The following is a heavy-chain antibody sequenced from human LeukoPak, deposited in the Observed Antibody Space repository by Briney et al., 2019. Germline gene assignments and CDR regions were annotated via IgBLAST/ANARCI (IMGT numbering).Heavy chain of an antibody. J-gene: IGHJ4*02. CDR3: ARSSGYSKGYFDY. CDR1: VGTFSSYA. Sequence: SVKVSRTSSVGTFSSYAMSGVRQAPAQGLEGMGGIIPIFGTANYAQKFQGRVTITADKSTSTAYMELSSLRSEDTAVYYCARSSGYSKGYFDYWGQGTLVTVSS. CDR2: IIPIFGTA. D-gene: IGHD5-12*01. V-gene: IGHV1-69*06.